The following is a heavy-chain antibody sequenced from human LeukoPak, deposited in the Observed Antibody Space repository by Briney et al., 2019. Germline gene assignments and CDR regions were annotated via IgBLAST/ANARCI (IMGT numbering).Heavy chain of an antibody. CDR2: ISYDGRNK. CDR3: AKGPLRGTAAAIDY. D-gene: IGHD2-2*01. J-gene: IGHJ4*02. CDR1: GFTFSSYG. Sequence: GGSLRLSCAASGFTFSSYGMHWVRQAPGKGLEWVAVISYDGRNKHYPDSVEGRFTISRDISTDTLWLQMDSLRTEDTAVYYCAKGPLRGTAAAIDYWGQGTLVTVSS. V-gene: IGHV3-30*18.